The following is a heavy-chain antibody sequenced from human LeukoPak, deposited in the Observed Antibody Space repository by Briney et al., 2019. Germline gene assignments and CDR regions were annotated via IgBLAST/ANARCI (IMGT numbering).Heavy chain of an antibody. CDR2: IYYSGST. CDR1: GGSISSSSYY. Sequence: SETLSLTCTVSGGSISSSSYYWGWIRQPPGKGLEWIGSIYYSGSTYYNPSLKSRVTISVDTSKNQFSLKLSSVTAADTAVYYCARDGGLIYYYYYMDVWAKGPRSPSP. J-gene: IGHJ6*03. CDR3: ARDGGLIYYYYYMDV. V-gene: IGHV4-39*07. D-gene: IGHD3-16*01.